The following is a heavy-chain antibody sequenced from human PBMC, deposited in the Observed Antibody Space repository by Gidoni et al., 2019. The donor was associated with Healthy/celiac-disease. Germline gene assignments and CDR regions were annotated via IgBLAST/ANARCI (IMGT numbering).Heavy chain of an antibody. D-gene: IGHD3-10*01. CDR1: GFTFSGSA. V-gene: IGHV3-73*02. CDR2: IRSKANSYAT. J-gene: IGHJ4*02. CDR3: TCPFTMVYA. Sequence: EVQLVESGGGLVQPGGSLKLSCAASGFTFSGSAMHWVRQASGKGLEWVGRIRSKANSYATAYAASVKGRFTISRDDSKNTAYLQMNSLKTEDTAVYYCTCPFTMVYAWGQGTLVTVSS.